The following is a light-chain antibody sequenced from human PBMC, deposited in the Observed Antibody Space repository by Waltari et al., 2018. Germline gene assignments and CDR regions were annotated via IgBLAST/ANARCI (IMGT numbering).Light chain of an antibody. CDR3: QHYGISPRT. CDR1: QSVSKSY. CDR2: DAS. V-gene: IGKV3-20*01. J-gene: IGKJ1*01. Sequence: EIVLTQSPDTLSLSPGDRATVSCRASQSVSKSYLAWYQQKPGQSPRLLIYDASTRAAGIPDRFSGSGSGTDFTLTISGLEPQDIAVYYCQHYGISPRTFGQGTKVEMK.